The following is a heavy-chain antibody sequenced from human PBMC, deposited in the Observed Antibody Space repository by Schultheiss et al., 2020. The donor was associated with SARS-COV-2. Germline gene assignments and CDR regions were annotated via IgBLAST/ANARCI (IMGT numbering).Heavy chain of an antibody. J-gene: IGHJ5*02. D-gene: IGHD4-11*01. Sequence: SGPTLVKPTQTLTLTCTFSGFSLSTSGVGVGWIRQPPGKALEWLALIYWNDDKRSSPSLKSRLTITKDTSKNQVVLTMTNMDPVDTATYYCAHSEDYSNYAWFDPWGQGTLVTVSS. V-gene: IGHV2-5*01. CDR3: AHSEDYSNYAWFDP. CDR2: IYWNDDK. CDR1: GFSLSTSGVG.